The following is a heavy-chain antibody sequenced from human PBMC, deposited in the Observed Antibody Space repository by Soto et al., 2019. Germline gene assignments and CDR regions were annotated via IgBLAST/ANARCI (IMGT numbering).Heavy chain of an antibody. CDR2: IGGGGGGT. Sequence: LSLTCTVSGGSISSYYWSWVRQAPGKGLEWVSTIGGGGGGTSYADFVRGRFTISRDNSKNTLYLQMNSLRAEDTAVYYCAKDAPGSGWLSDYWGLGTLVTVSS. J-gene: IGHJ4*02. CDR3: AKDAPGSGWLSDY. V-gene: IGHV3-23*01. CDR1: GGSISSYY. D-gene: IGHD3-22*01.